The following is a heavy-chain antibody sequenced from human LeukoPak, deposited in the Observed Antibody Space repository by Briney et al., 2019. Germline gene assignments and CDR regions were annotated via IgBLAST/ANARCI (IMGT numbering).Heavy chain of an antibody. Sequence: GASVKVSCKASGYTFTGYYMHWVRQAPGQGLEWMGWINPNSGGTNYAQKFQDRVTMTRDTSIITAYMELSRLTSDDTAVYYCARGEEKAYYYESSGYLGDYWGQETLVTVSS. CDR3: ARGEEKAYYYESSGYLGDY. J-gene: IGHJ4*02. D-gene: IGHD3-22*01. V-gene: IGHV1-2*02. CDR2: INPNSGGT. CDR1: GYTFTGYY.